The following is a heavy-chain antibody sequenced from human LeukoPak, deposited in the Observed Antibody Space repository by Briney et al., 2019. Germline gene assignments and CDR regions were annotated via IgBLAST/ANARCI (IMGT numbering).Heavy chain of an antibody. CDR3: ARGSRLGPSRADY. D-gene: IGHD2-2*01. CDR2: IIPIFGTA. CDR1: GGTFSSYA. J-gene: IGHJ4*02. Sequence: SVKVSCKASGGTFSSYAISWLRQAPGQGLEWMGGIIPIFGTANYAQKFQGRVTITADESTSTAYMELSRLRSEDTAVYYCARGSRLGPSRADYWGQGTLVTVSS. V-gene: IGHV1-69*13.